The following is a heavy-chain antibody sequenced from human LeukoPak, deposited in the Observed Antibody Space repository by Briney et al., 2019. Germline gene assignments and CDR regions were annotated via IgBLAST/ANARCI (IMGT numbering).Heavy chain of an antibody. D-gene: IGHD2-2*02. CDR1: GYTFTSYG. V-gene: IGHV1-18*01. CDR2: ISVYNGNT. J-gene: IGHJ4*02. Sequence: ASVKVSCKASGYTFTSYGISWVRQAPGQGLEWMGWISVYNGNTNYAQKLQGRVTMTTDTSTSTAYMELRSLRSDDTAVYYCATAYRDCSSTSCYTVDYWGQGTLVTVSS. CDR3: ATAYRDCSSTSCYTVDY.